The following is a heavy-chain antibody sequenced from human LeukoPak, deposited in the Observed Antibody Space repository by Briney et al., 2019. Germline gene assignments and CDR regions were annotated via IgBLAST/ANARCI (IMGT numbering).Heavy chain of an antibody. D-gene: IGHD6-19*01. CDR2: ISSSSSYI. Sequence: RGSLRLSCAASGFAFSSYSMNWVRQAPGKGLEWVSSISSSSSYIYYADSVKGRFTISRDNAKNSLYLQMNSLRAEDTAVYYCARWEWGAVAGTGPDYWGQGTLVTVSS. V-gene: IGHV3-21*01. J-gene: IGHJ4*02. CDR1: GFAFSSYS. CDR3: ARWEWGAVAGTGPDY.